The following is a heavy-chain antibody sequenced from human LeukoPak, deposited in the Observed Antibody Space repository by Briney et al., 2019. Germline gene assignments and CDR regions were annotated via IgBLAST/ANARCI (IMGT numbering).Heavy chain of an antibody. Sequence: DPGGSLRLSCAASGFTFSSYSMNWVRQAPGKGLEWVSYISSSRSTIYYADSVKGRFTISRDNAKNSLYLQMNSLRAEDTAVYYCARERGGIVVVPAAIDYWGQGTLVTVSS. V-gene: IGHV3-48*01. CDR1: GFTFSSYS. CDR2: ISSSRSTI. CDR3: ARERGGIVVVPAAIDY. J-gene: IGHJ4*02. D-gene: IGHD2-2*01.